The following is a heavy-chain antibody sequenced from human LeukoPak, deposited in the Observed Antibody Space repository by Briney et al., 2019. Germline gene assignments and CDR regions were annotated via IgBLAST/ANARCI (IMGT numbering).Heavy chain of an antibody. J-gene: IGHJ4*02. CDR3: ARQVVYSNGWSYGDH. Sequence: GGSLRLSCAASGFTFSSYWMTWVRQAPGKGLEWVANIKQDGSEKYYVDSVKGRFTISRDNAKNSLYLQMNSLRADDTAVYYCARQVVYSNGWSYGDHWGQGTLVTVSS. CDR2: IKQDGSEK. CDR1: GFTFSSYW. D-gene: IGHD5-18*01. V-gene: IGHV3-7*01.